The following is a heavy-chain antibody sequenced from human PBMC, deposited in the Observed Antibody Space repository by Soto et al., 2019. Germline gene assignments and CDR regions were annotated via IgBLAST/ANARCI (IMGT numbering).Heavy chain of an antibody. Sequence: PGESLKISCKGSGYNFATYWIAWVRQLPGKGPEWMGIIYAGDSDTSYSPSFQGQVTISVDKSISTAYLQWNSLKASDTAMYYCARRGHSYGLDVWGQGTTVTVSS. CDR3: ARRGHSYGLDV. J-gene: IGHJ6*02. D-gene: IGHD3-10*01. CDR1: GYNFATYW. V-gene: IGHV5-51*01. CDR2: IYAGDSDT.